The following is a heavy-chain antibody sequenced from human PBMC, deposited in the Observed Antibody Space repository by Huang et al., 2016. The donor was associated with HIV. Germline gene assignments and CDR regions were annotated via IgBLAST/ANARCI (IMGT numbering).Heavy chain of an antibody. CDR2: IETRGDEETR. V-gene: IGHV3-15*04. D-gene: IGHD3-16*01. Sequence: EVQLVESGGGLVQPGWSLRLSCADAGFRFSDAWMTWVRQAPGKLLEGLGRIETRGDEETREYAAPVKGRFNSSRDDTQNTLNLKLKSLRTEDTAVYYCATDSLWSYESRIIAQENWGQGTLVTVSS. CDR1: GFRFSDAW. J-gene: IGHJ4*02. CDR3: ATDSLWSYESRIIAQEN.